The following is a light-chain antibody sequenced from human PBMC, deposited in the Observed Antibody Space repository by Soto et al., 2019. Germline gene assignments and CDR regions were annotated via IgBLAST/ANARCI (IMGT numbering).Light chain of an antibody. CDR1: QDIGYF. J-gene: IGKJ3*01. V-gene: IGKV1-27*01. Sequence: DIQMTQSPSSLSASVGDRVTITCRASQDIGYFLTWYQQRPGKVPKLIIYSAFSLFSEAPSRFSGSGSGTDFNLTIFNMQPDDVASYYSKKYDSAPFTCRPETRVEIE. CDR3: KKYDSAPFT. CDR2: SAF.